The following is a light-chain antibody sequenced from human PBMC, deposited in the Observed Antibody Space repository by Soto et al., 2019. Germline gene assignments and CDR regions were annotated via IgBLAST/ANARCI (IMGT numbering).Light chain of an antibody. CDR1: SSNIGAGYD. V-gene: IGLV1-40*01. J-gene: IGLJ2*01. Sequence: QSVLTQPPSVSGAPGQRVTISCTGTSSNIGAGYDVHWYQHLPGTAPTLLMYANNNRPSGVPDRFSGSKSGTSASLAITGLQAEDEADYYCQSYDSGLGGSVFGGGTKLNVL. CDR3: QSYDSGLGGSV. CDR2: ANN.